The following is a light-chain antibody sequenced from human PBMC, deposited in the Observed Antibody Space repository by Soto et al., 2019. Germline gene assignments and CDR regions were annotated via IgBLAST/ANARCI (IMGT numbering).Light chain of an antibody. CDR2: DAS. Sequence: EIVLTQSPATLSLSPGERATLSCRASQSVSSYLAWYQQRPGQAPRLLIYDASNRATGIPARFSGSGSGTDFTLTISSLEPEDFAVYYCQQRTKCPPTFGQGTKVKIK. CDR3: QQRTKCPPT. J-gene: IGKJ1*01. CDR1: QSVSSY. V-gene: IGKV3-11*01.